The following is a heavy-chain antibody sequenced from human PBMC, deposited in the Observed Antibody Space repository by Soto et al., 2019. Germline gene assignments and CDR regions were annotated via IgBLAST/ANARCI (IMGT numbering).Heavy chain of an antibody. Sequence: PSETLSLTCAVYGGYFSGDYWSWIRQPPGKGLEWIGAINHSGSTNYNPSLKSRVTISVDTSKNQFSLKLSSVTAADTAVYYCAGSDTLDILAGYPTSCYGYWSQGSRVNV. D-gene: IGHD2-2*01. V-gene: IGHV4-34*01. CDR3: AGSDTLDILAGYPTSCYGY. CDR2: INHSGST. CDR1: GGYFSGDY. J-gene: IGHJ4*02.